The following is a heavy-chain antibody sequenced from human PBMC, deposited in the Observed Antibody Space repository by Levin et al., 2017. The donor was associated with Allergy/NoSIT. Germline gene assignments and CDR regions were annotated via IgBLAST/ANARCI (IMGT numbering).Heavy chain of an antibody. D-gene: IGHD6-19*01. V-gene: IGHV3-66*01. Sequence: GGSLKLSCAPSGFTVSNNYMSWVRQAPGKGLEWVSLIYSGGSTLYADSVKGRFTISRDNSKNTLYLQMNSLRVEDTAVYYCATRAVAAPYWGQGALVTVSS. CDR3: ATRAVAAPY. J-gene: IGHJ4*02. CDR2: IYSGGST. CDR1: GFTVSNNY.